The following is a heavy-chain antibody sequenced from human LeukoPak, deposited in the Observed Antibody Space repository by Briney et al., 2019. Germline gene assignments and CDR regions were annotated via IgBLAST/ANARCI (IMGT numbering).Heavy chain of an antibody. CDR1: GFTFSSYG. J-gene: IGHJ4*02. Sequence: GGSLRLSCAASGFTFSSYGMHWVRQAPGKGLEWVAVISYDGSNKYYADSVEGRFTISRDNSKNTLYVQMNSLRAEDTAVYYCASLGVADYWGQGTLVTVSS. CDR3: ASLGVADY. D-gene: IGHD2-21*01. V-gene: IGHV3-30*03. CDR2: ISYDGSNK.